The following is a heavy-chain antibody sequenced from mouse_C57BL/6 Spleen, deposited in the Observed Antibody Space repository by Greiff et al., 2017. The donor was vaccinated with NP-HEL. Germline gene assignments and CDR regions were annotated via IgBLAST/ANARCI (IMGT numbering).Heavy chain of an antibody. J-gene: IGHJ2*01. CDR1: GYTFTTYP. CDR3: ARGVYYDYDRVAFDH. D-gene: IGHD2-4*01. Sequence: VQLQESGAELVKPGASVKMSCKASGYTFTTYPIEWMKQNHGKSLEWIGNFHPYNDDTKYNEKFKGKATLTVEKSSSTVYLELSRLTSDDSAVYYCARGVYYDYDRVAFDHWGQGTTLTVSS. CDR2: FHPYNDDT. V-gene: IGHV1-47*01.